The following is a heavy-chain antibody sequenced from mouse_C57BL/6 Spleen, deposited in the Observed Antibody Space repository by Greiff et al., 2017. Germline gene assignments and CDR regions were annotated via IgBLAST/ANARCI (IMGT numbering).Heavy chain of an antibody. CDR2: FYPGSGSM. J-gene: IGHJ2*01. CDR3: ARREEGGTTVFDY. CDR1: GYTFTEYT. Sequence: VQLQQSGAELVKPGASVKLSCKASGYTFTEYTIHWVKQRPGQGLEWLGWFYPGSGSMKYNEKFKDKATLTADKTSSTVYMVLSRLTSENSAVYVGARREEGGTTVFDYWGQGTTLTVSS. D-gene: IGHD1-1*01. V-gene: IGHV1-62-2*01.